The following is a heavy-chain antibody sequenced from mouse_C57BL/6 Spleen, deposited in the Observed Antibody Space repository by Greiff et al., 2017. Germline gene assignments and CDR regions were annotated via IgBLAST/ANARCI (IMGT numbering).Heavy chain of an antibody. Sequence: QVQLQQPGAELVRPGASVTLSCKASGYTFTDYEMHWVKQTPVHGLEWIGAIDPATGGTAYNQKFKGKAILTADKSSSTAYMELRSLTSEDSAVYYCTRDYGSSASLYYAIDDWGQRASVTVSS. V-gene: IGHV1-15*01. CDR2: IDPATGGT. D-gene: IGHD1-1*01. CDR1: GYTFTDYE. J-gene: IGHJ4*01. CDR3: TRDYGSSASLYYAIDD.